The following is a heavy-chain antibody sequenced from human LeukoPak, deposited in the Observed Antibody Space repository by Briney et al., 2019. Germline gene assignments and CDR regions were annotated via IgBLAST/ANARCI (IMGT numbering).Heavy chain of an antibody. Sequence: SETLSLTCTVSGGSISSSSYYWGWIRQPPGTGLEWIGSIYYSGSTYYNPSLKSRVTISVDTSKNQFSLRLSSVTAADTAVYYCARLKSGGAGSYYKNPFDYWGQGTLVTVSS. CDR2: IYYSGST. D-gene: IGHD3-10*01. CDR1: GGSISSSSYY. J-gene: IGHJ4*02. CDR3: ARLKSGGAGSYYKNPFDY. V-gene: IGHV4-39*01.